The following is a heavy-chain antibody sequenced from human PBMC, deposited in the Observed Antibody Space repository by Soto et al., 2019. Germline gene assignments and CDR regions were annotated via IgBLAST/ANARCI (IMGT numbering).Heavy chain of an antibody. D-gene: IGHD1-1*01. J-gene: IGHJ4*02. CDR1: HFTLSDAW. CDR2: IKSRVDSGTT. V-gene: IGHV3-15*01. CDR3: NLKSGGTQGYFNY. Sequence: EVQLVQSGGSLMKPGGSIRLSCADSHFTLSDAWVAWVRQAPGKGLEWVGHIKSRVDSGTTDYAAPVKGRFSISRDDSENTLYLQMNNLKREDTAVYYCNLKSGGTQGYFNYWGQGTLVTVSS.